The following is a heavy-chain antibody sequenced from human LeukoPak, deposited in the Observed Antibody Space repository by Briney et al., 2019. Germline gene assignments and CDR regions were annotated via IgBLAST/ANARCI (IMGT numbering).Heavy chain of an antibody. Sequence: GGSLRLSCAASGFTVSSNYMSWVRQAPGKGLEWVSAISGSGGSTYYADSVKGRFTISRDNSKNTLYLQMNSLRAEDTAVYYCAKDSAGGFDYWGQGTLVTVSS. CDR2: ISGSGGST. D-gene: IGHD6-13*01. J-gene: IGHJ4*02. V-gene: IGHV3-23*01. CDR3: AKDSAGGFDY. CDR1: GFTVSSNY.